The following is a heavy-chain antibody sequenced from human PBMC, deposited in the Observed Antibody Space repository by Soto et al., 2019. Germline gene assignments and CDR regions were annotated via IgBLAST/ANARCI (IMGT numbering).Heavy chain of an antibody. V-gene: IGHV4-59*08. J-gene: IGHJ3*02. CDR2: LYYTGSS. Sequence: QVQLQESGPGLVKPSETLSLTCSVSGGSISGYAWNWIRQPPGKGLEWITYLYYTGSSKYNPSLKGRVTTSVDTSKTQFSLNLRSVTAADTAVYYCARQGLSGSSLDGFDIWGQGTMVTVSS. D-gene: IGHD1-26*01. CDR3: ARQGLSGSSLDGFDI. CDR1: GGSISGYA.